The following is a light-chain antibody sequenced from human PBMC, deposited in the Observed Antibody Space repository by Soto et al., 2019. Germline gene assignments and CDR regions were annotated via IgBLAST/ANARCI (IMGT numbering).Light chain of an antibody. CDR1: SSDVGAYDY. CDR3: SSYAGSYTFVV. Sequence: QSALTQPRSVSGSPGQSVTISCTGTSSDVGAYDYVSWYQQDPGKAPKVLIYDVSERPSGVPDRFSGSKSDNTASLTISGLQAEDGADYYCSSYAGSYTFVVFGGGTNLTVL. J-gene: IGLJ2*01. V-gene: IGLV2-11*01. CDR2: DVS.